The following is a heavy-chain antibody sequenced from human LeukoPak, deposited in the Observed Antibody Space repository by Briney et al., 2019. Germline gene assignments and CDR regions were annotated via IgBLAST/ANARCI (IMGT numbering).Heavy chain of an antibody. Sequence: SETLSLTCTVSGGSISRSSYYWGWIRQPPGKGLEWIGYIYYSGSTNYNPSLKSRVTISVDTSNNQFSLKLSSVTAADTAVYYCVRSGYYHSGVYNWWFDPWGQGTLVTVSS. J-gene: IGHJ5*02. D-gene: IGHD3-22*01. V-gene: IGHV4-61*05. CDR2: IYYSGST. CDR1: GGSISRSSYY. CDR3: VRSGYYHSGVYNWWFDP.